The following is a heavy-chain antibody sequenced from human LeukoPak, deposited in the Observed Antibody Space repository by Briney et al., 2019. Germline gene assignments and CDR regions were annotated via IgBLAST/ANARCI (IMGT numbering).Heavy chain of an antibody. D-gene: IGHD2-21*02. Sequence: ASVKVSCKASGYTFTGYYMHWVRQAPGQGLEWMGRINPNSGGTNYAQKFQGRVTMTRDTSISTAYIELSRLRSDDTAVYYCARVVTAVYYYYMDVWGKGTTVTVSS. V-gene: IGHV1-2*06. CDR3: ARVVTAVYYYYMDV. J-gene: IGHJ6*03. CDR1: GYTFTGYY. CDR2: INPNSGGT.